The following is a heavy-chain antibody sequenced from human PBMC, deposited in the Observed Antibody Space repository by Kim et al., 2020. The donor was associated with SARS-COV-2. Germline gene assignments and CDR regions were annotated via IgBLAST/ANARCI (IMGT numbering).Heavy chain of an antibody. J-gene: IGHJ5*02. V-gene: IGHV3-11*01. CDR3: ARTYSSSWWGWFDP. D-gene: IGHD6-13*01. Sequence: DSGKGRFTNSRDNAKNSLYLQMNSLRAEDTAVYYCARTYSSSWWGWFDPWGQGTLVTVSS.